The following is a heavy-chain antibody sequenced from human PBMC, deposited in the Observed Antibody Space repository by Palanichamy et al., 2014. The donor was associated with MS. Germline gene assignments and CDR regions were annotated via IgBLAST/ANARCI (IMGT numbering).Heavy chain of an antibody. Sequence: QVQLVQSGAEVKKPGASVKVSCKASGHTFTTYDVNWVRQATGQGLEWMGWMNPNSGNTGYAQQFQGRVTMSRNTSIATAYMELSSLRFEDTAVYYCARAMRINGKRELDYWGQGTQVTVSS. CDR1: GHTFTTYD. V-gene: IGHV1-8*01. D-gene: IGHD1-20*01. J-gene: IGHJ4*02. CDR2: MNPNSGNT. CDR3: ARAMRINGKRELDY.